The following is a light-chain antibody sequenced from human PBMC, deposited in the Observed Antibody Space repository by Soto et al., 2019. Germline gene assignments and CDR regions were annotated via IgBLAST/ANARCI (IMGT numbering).Light chain of an antibody. CDR3: QQSSSTPLT. V-gene: IGKV1-39*01. J-gene: IGKJ4*01. Sequence: ASETISHYLNWYQQKPGKAPKLLIYSASKLQSGVPARFSGSGSGADFTLTITSLQSEDFATYYCQQSSSTPLTFGGGTKVDI. CDR1: ETISHY. CDR2: SAS.